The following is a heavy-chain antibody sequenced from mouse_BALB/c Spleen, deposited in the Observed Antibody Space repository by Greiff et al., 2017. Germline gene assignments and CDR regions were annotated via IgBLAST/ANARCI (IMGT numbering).Heavy chain of an antibody. CDR2: ISTYYGNT. J-gene: IGHJ1*01. Sequence: QVQLQQSGPELVKPGASVKIPCKASGYTFTDYAMHWVKQSHAKSLEWIGVISTYYGNTNYNQKFKGKATMTVDKSSSTAYMELARLTSEDSAVYYCARGGGNWYFDVWGAGTTVTVSS. V-gene: IGHV1S137*01. CDR3: ARGGGNWYFDV. CDR1: GYTFTDYA.